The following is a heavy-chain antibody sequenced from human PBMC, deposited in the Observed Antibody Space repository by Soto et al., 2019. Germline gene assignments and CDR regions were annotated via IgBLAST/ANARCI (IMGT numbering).Heavy chain of an antibody. CDR1: GGSISSGGYY. J-gene: IGHJ5*02. Sequence: SETLSLTCTFSGGSISSGGYYWSWIRQHPGKGLEWIGYIYYSGSTYYNPSLKSRVTISVDTSKNQFSLKLSSVTAADTAVYYCARAFSSGWYRVSWFDPWGQGTLVTVSS. D-gene: IGHD6-19*01. CDR2: IYYSGST. CDR3: ARAFSSGWYRVSWFDP. V-gene: IGHV4-31*03.